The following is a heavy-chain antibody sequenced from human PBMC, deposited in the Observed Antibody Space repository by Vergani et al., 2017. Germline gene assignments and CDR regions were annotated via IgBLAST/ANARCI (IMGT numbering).Heavy chain of an antibody. J-gene: IGHJ6*03. D-gene: IGHD4-17*01. CDR2: IYTSGST. V-gene: IGHV4-4*07. CDR1: GGSISSYY. CDR3: ARSGGDYVSYYYYMDV. Sequence: QVQLQESGPGLVKPSETLSLTCPVSGGSISSYYWSWIRQPAGKGLEWIGRIYTSGSTNYNPSLKSRVTMSVDTSKNQFSLKLSSVTAADTAVYYCARSGGDYVSYYYYMDVWGKGTTVTVSS.